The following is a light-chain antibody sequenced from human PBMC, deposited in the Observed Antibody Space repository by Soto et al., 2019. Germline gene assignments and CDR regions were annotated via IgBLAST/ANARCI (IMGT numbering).Light chain of an antibody. J-gene: IGKJ1*01. V-gene: IGKV3-15*01. CDR1: QSVSSS. Sequence: EVVMTQSPDTLSVSPGERATLSCRASQSVSSSLAWYQQKPGQAPRLLIYGASTRATGVPARFSGSGSGTEATLTISSLQSEEVAVDYWQHFHNGRPWTFGQGKRVDI. CDR2: GAS. CDR3: QHFHNGRPWT.